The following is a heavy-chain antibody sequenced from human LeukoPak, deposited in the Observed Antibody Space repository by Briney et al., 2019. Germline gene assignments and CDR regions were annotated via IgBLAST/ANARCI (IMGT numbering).Heavy chain of an antibody. J-gene: IGHJ4*02. CDR2: IHNDGITE. CDR1: GFTFSSFG. CDR3: AKDDPTGRYL. Sequence: QSGGSLRLSCAVSGFTFSSFGMHWVRQTPGKGLEWLTFIHNDGITEYYADSVKGRFTISRDNSKNTVYLQMNSLRVEDTAVYYCAKDDPTGRYLWGQGTLVPVSS. D-gene: IGHD1-26*01. V-gene: IGHV3-30*02.